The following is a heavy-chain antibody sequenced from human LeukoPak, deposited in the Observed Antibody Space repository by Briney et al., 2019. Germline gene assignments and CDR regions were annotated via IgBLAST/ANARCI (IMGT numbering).Heavy chain of an antibody. CDR1: GXAFSSYE. CDR3: ARAGSGSGWYFDY. CDR2: ISNSGTTI. J-gene: IGHJ4*02. D-gene: IGHD6-19*01. V-gene: IGHV3-48*03. Sequence: GGSLRLSCAASGXAFSSYEMNWVRQAPGKGLEWVSYISNSGTTIYYADSVKGRFTISRDNGENSLYLQMNSLRDEDTAVYYCARAGSGSGWYFDYWGQGTLVTVSS.